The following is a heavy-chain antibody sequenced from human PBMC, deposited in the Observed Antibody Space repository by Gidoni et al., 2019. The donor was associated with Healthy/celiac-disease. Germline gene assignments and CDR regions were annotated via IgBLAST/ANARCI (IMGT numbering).Heavy chain of an antibody. D-gene: IGHD3-22*01. CDR3: ARDDGFVDSSGYWQYYYYGMDV. V-gene: IGHV3-7*01. J-gene: IGHJ6*02. Sequence: EVQLVESGGGWVQPGGSLRLSCAASGFTFSSDWMSWVSQAPGKGLEWVANIKQDGSEKYYVDSVKGRFTISRDNAKNSLYLPMNSLRAEDTAVYYCARDDGFVDSSGYWQYYYYGMDVWGQGTTVTVSS. CDR2: IKQDGSEK. CDR1: GFTFSSDW.